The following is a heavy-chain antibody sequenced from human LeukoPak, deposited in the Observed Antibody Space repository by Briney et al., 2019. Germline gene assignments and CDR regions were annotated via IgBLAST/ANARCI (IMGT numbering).Heavy chain of an antibody. CDR3: ARAAGYDYVFRFDY. CDR1: GYTFTGYY. CDR2: INPNSGGT. J-gene: IGHJ4*02. Sequence: ASVKVSCKASGYTFTGYYMLWVRQAPGQGLEWMGWINPNSGGTNYAQKFQGRVTMTRDTSISTAYMELSRLRSDDTTVYYCARAAGYDYVFRFDYWGQGNLVTVSS. D-gene: IGHD3-16*01. V-gene: IGHV1-2*02.